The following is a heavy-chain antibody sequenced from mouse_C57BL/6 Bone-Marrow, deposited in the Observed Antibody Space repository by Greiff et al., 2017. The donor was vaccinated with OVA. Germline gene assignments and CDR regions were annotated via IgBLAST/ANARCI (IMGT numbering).Heavy chain of an antibody. CDR1: GYTFTEYT. Sequence: VQLQQSGAELVKPGASVKLSCKASGYTFTEYTIHRVKQRSGQGLEWIGWFYPGSGSIKYNEKFKDKATLTADKSSSTVYMELSRLTSEDSAVYFCARHEELYDGYYPWFAYWGQGTLVTVSA. V-gene: IGHV1-62-2*01. CDR3: ARHEELYDGYYPWFAY. CDR2: FYPGSGSI. J-gene: IGHJ3*01. D-gene: IGHD2-3*01.